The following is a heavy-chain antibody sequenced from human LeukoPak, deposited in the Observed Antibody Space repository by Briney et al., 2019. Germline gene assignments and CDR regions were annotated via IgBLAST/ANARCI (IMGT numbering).Heavy chain of an antibody. Sequence: PSETLSLTCTVSGGSISGYYWNWIRQSPEKGLEWIGYIYYPGTINYNPSLKARVTMSIDTSKNQFSLKLSSVTAADMAVYYCAKSKSLGLQYFDNWGQGTLATVSS. D-gene: IGHD1-7*01. CDR2: IYYPGTI. J-gene: IGHJ4*02. CDR3: AKSKSLGLQYFDN. CDR1: GGSISGYY. V-gene: IGHV4-59*01.